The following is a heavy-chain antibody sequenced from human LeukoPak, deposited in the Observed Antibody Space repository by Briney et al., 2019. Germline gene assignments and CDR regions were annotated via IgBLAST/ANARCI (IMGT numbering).Heavy chain of an antibody. D-gene: IGHD3-22*01. J-gene: IGHJ3*02. Sequence: ASVKVSCTASGYTFTSYGISWVRQAPGQGLEWMGWISAYNGNTNYAQTLQGRVTMTTDTSTSTAYMELRSLRSDDTAVYYCARDGPDYYDSSGYYKREDAFDIWGQGTMVTVSS. CDR3: ARDGPDYYDSSGYYKREDAFDI. CDR1: GYTFTSYG. V-gene: IGHV1-18*01. CDR2: ISAYNGNT.